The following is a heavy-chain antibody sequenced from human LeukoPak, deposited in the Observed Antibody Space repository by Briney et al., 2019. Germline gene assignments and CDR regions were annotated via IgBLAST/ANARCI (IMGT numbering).Heavy chain of an antibody. J-gene: IGHJ4*02. CDR3: ARDHDWAFDY. D-gene: IGHD3-9*01. Sequence: GGSLRLSCAASGFTFSTYSMNWVRQAPGKGLEWVAYINTFYNNIYYADSVKGRFTISTDTAENSLYLHMSSLRDEDTAVYYCARDHDWAFDYWGQGILVTVSS. CDR1: GFTFSTYS. CDR2: INTFYNNI. V-gene: IGHV3-48*02.